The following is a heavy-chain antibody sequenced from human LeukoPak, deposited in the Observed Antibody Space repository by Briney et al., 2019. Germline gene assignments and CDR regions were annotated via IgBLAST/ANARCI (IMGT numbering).Heavy chain of an antibody. CDR1: GYTFTNYY. V-gene: IGHV1-2*02. CDR3: ARGGIQTHYDY. J-gene: IGHJ4*02. D-gene: IGHD3-16*01. CDR2: FNPNSGAT. Sequence: ASVKVSCKTSGYTFTNYYMHWVRQAPGQGLEWMGWFNPNSGATNYAQNFQGRVTMTRDTSITTAYMGLSGLRSDDTAVYYCARGGIQTHYDYWGQGTLVTVSS.